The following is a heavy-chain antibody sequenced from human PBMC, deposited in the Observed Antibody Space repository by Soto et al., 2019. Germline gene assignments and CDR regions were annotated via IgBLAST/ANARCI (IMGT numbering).Heavy chain of an antibody. CDR2: ISSSSSYI. D-gene: IGHD4-17*01. J-gene: IGHJ6*03. V-gene: IGHV3-21*01. CDR1: GFTFSSYS. Sequence: GGSLRLSCAASGFTFSSYSMNWVRQAPGKGLEWVSSISSSSSYIYYADSVKGRFTISRDNAKNSLYLQMNSLRAEDTAVYYCATHIPYGDKTYYYYYYMDVWGKGTTVTVSS. CDR3: ATHIPYGDKTYYYYYYMDV.